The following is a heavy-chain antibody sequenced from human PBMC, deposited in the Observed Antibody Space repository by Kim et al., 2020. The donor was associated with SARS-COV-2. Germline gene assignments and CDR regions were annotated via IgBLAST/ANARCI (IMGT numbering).Heavy chain of an antibody. V-gene: IGHV3-7*01. Sequence: GGSLRLSCTASGFTFSRYWMNWVRQAPGKGLEWVANMNQDGSDQSTVDSVRGRFSVSRDNAKNSLYLQMNSLRAEDTAVYYCVRAVNSESSVIWGQGTLV. CDR1: GFTFSRYW. CDR2: MNQDGSDQ. CDR3: VRAVNSESSVI. J-gene: IGHJ4*02. D-gene: IGHD1-26*01.